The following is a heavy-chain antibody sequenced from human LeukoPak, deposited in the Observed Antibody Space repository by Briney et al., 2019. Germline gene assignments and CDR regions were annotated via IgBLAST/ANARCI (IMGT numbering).Heavy chain of an antibody. CDR1: GFTVSSNY. Sequence: GGSLRLSCAASGFTVSSNYMSWVRQAPGKGLEWVSYISSSSYTIYYADSVKGRFTISRDNAKNSLYLQMNSLRAEDTAVYYCASEYSSGWYGRYFDYWGQGTLVTVSS. J-gene: IGHJ4*02. CDR2: ISSSSYTI. CDR3: ASEYSSGWYGRYFDY. V-gene: IGHV3-48*01. D-gene: IGHD6-19*01.